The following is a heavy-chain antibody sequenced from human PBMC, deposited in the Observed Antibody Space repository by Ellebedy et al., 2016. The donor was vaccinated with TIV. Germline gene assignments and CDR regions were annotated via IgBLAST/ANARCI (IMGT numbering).Heavy chain of an antibody. CDR2: ISSSSSYI. CDR1: GFTFSSYS. Sequence: GESLKISCAASGFTFSSYSMNWVRQAPGKGLEWVPSISSSSSYIYYADSVKGRFTISRDNSKNTLYLQMTSLRAEDTAVYYCAKAPTAIFAHFYYYYYYMDVWGKGTTVTVSS. V-gene: IGHV3-21*04. J-gene: IGHJ6*03. CDR3: AKAPTAIFAHFYYYYYYMDV. D-gene: IGHD2/OR15-2a*01.